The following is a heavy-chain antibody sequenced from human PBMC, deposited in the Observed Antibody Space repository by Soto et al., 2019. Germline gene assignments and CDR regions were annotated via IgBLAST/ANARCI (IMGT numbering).Heavy chain of an antibody. Sequence: GVSLSLSCAVSGFRFSSFAMSWVRPPTGEGLEWVSTFSVSGVITNYADSLKGRITISRDNSNNTVSLLISSLRAEDSAVYFWVRDQCRTTRCYPNDFDSWGQGTMGTV. J-gene: IGHJ5*01. D-gene: IGHD2-2*01. CDR1: GFRFSSFA. CDR2: FSVSGVIT. CDR3: VRDQCRTTRCYPNDFDS. V-gene: IGHV3-23*01.